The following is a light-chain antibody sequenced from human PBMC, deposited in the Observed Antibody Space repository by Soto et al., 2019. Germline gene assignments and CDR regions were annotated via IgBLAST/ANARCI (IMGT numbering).Light chain of an antibody. CDR1: HSVTSDY. J-gene: IGKJ5*01. Sequence: EIILTQSPGTLSLSPGERATLSCRASHSVTSDYLAWYQQKPGQAPRLLIYGATKRATGIPARFSGSGFGTDFTLTISRLEPEDFAVYYCQQYGSSPATFGQGTRLEVK. V-gene: IGKV3-20*01. CDR2: GAT. CDR3: QQYGSSPAT.